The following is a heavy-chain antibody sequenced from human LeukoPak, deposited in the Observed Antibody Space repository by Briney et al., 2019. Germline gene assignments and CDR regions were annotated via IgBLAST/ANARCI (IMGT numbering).Heavy chain of an antibody. Sequence: SETLSLTCAASGYSISSGSYWGWIRQPPGKGLEWIGTVYHSGSAYYNPSLWGRVTISLDTSKNQFSLKLTSVTAADTAVYYCARGSGSYGSNLDYWGQGTMVTVSS. CDR1: GYSISSGSY. D-gene: IGHD3-10*01. CDR2: VYHSGSA. CDR3: ARGSGSYGSNLDY. V-gene: IGHV4-38-2*01. J-gene: IGHJ4*02.